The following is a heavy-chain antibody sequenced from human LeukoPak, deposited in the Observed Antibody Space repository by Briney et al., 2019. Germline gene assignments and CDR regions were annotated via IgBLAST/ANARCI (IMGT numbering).Heavy chain of an antibody. CDR2: IRYDGSNK. D-gene: IGHD3-22*01. CDR3: ARDLRYYDSSGLAY. J-gene: IGHJ4*02. V-gene: IGHV3-30*02. Sequence: GGSLRLSCAASRFTFSRYGMHWVRQAPGKGLEGVAFIRYDGSNKHYADSVKGRFTISRDNAKNSLYLQMNSLRAEDTALYYCARDLRYYDSSGLAYWGQGTLVTVSS. CDR1: RFTFSRYG.